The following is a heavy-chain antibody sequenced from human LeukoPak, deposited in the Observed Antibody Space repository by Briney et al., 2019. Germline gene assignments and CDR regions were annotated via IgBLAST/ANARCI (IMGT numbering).Heavy chain of an antibody. CDR2: IKQDGSEK. Sequence: GGSLRLSCAASGFTFSTYWMTWVRQAPGKGLEWVANIKQDGSEKYYVDSVKGRFTISRDNAKNSLYLQMNSLRAEDTAVYYCAIAGTGHPHYFDCWGQGTLVTVSS. D-gene: IGHD3/OR15-3a*01. CDR3: AIAGTGHPHYFDC. V-gene: IGHV3-7*05. J-gene: IGHJ4*02. CDR1: GFTFSTYW.